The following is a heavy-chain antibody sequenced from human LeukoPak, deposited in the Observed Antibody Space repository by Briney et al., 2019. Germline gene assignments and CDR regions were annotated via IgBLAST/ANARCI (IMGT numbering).Heavy chain of an antibody. V-gene: IGHV3-30*18. CDR1: GFTFRRYG. CDR3: AKEAYFDY. J-gene: IGHJ4*02. CDR2: ISYVGSNK. Sequence: GGSLRLSCAAPGFTFRRYGMLWVPRAPGKGLEGGGVISYVGSNKYYADSVKGRFTISRDNSKNTLYLQMNSLRAEDTAVYYCAKEAYFDYWGQGTRVTVSS.